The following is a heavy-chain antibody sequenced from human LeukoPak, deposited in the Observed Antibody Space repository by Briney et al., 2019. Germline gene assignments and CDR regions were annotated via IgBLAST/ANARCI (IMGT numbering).Heavy chain of an antibody. J-gene: IGHJ3*02. V-gene: IGHV3-21*01. D-gene: IGHD3-3*01. CDR1: GFTFSNYN. Sequence: PGGSLRLSCAASGFTFSNYNMNWVRQAPGKGLGWVSSISRSSSSIYYADSVKGRFTISRDNAKNSLYLQMNSLRAEDTAVYYCARGTGRFMFDIWGQGTMVTVSS. CDR2: ISRSSSSI. CDR3: ARGTGRFMFDI.